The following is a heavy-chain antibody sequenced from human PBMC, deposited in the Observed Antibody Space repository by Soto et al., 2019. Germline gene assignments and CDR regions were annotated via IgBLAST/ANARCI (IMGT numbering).Heavy chain of an antibody. D-gene: IGHD6-13*01. CDR2: INAGNGNT. J-gene: IGHJ5*02. CDR3: ARQFLAAAGTGDWFDP. Sequence: QVQLVQSGAEVKKPGASVKVSCKASGYTFTSYAMHWVRQAPGQRLEWMGWINAGNGNTNYAQKLQGRVTMTTDTSTSTAYMELRSLRSDDTAVYYCARQFLAAAGTGDWFDPWGQGTLVTVSS. CDR1: GYTFTSYA. V-gene: IGHV1-3*01.